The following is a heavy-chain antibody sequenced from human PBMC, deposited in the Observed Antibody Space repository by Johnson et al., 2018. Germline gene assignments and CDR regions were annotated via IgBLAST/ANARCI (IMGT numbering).Heavy chain of an antibody. Sequence: QVQLVQSGAEVKRPGSSVKVSCKAFGGIFSSFAISWVRQATGQGLEWMGWMNPNSGNTGYAQKFQGRVTMTRNTSISTAYMELSSLRSEDTAVYYCARGGVAAAGYYMDVWGKGTTVTVSS. CDR1: GGIFSSFA. CDR2: MNPNSGNT. J-gene: IGHJ6*03. CDR3: ARGGVAAAGYYMDV. D-gene: IGHD6-13*01. V-gene: IGHV1-8*02.